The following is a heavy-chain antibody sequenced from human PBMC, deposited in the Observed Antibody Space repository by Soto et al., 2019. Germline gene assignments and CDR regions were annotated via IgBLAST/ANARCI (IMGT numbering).Heavy chain of an antibody. CDR2: ISYDGSNK. D-gene: IGHD2-15*01. Sequence: QVQLVESGGGVVQPGRSLRLSCAASGFTFRNYAMHWVRQAPGKGLECVAVISYDGSNKFYRDYVKGRFTISRDNSKNTLYRQINSLRYEDTAVYYGARGDREDIAVVVGVRPGEYGVDVWGQGTTVTVSS. CDR3: ARGDREDIAVVVGVRPGEYGVDV. J-gene: IGHJ6*02. CDR1: GFTFRNYA. V-gene: IGHV3-30-3*01.